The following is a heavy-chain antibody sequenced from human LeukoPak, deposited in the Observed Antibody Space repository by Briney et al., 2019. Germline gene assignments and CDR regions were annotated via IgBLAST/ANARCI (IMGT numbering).Heavy chain of an antibody. J-gene: IGHJ4*02. D-gene: IGHD3-22*01. Sequence: ASVKVSCKASGYTFTSYGISWVRQAPGQGLEWMGWISAYNGNTNYAQKLQGRVTMTIDTSTSTAYMELRSLRSDDTAVYYCARDTDRTYYYDSSGYRVFDYWGQGTLVTVSS. V-gene: IGHV1-18*01. CDR2: ISAYNGNT. CDR1: GYTFTSYG. CDR3: ARDTDRTYYYDSSGYRVFDY.